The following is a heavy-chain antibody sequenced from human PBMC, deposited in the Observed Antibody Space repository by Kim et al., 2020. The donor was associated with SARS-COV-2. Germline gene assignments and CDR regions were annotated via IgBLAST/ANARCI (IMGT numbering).Heavy chain of an antibody. CDR2: IYHSGTT. CDR3: ARENRGYYDFLDGYYYGLYV. D-gene: IGHD3-3*01. J-gene: IGHJ6*02. CDR1: GGSISSGGYY. V-gene: IGHV4-31*03. Sequence: SETLSLTCTVSGGSISSGGYYWSWIRQHPGKGLEWIGYIYHSGTTYYNPSLKSRVSITVDTSKNQFSLNLRSVTAADTAVYYCARENRGYYDFLDGYYYGLYVWGQGATVIVSS.